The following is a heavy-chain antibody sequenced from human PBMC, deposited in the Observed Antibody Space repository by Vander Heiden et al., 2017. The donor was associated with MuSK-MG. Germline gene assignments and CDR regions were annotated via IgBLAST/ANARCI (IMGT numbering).Heavy chain of an antibody. CDR1: GFIFSDHT. D-gene: IGHD1-26*01. J-gene: IGHJ4*02. Sequence: EVLLVESGGGLLQPGGPLRLSCAASGFIFSDHTMDCVRLAPGMGLEWVARSRNKANSYTTECAASVKGRFTISRDDSKNSLYLKMNSLKAEDAAIYYCARVAVRSTSGSYGLDYWGQGTLVTVSS. V-gene: IGHV3-72*01. CDR2: SRNKANSYTT. CDR3: ARVAVRSTSGSYGLDY.